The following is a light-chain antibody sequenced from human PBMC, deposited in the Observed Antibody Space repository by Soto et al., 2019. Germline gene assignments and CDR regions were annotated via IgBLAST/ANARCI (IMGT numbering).Light chain of an antibody. Sequence: QSVLTQPPSASGSPGQSGTVSCTGISSDVGGYNYVSWYQQHPGTGPKLMIYEVNKRPPGVPDRFSGSKSGNTASLTVSGLQAEDEADYFCSSYAGSDNVGGPYVFGTGTKVTVL. CDR3: SSYAGSDNVGGPYV. CDR2: EVN. CDR1: SSDVGGYNY. V-gene: IGLV2-8*01. J-gene: IGLJ1*01.